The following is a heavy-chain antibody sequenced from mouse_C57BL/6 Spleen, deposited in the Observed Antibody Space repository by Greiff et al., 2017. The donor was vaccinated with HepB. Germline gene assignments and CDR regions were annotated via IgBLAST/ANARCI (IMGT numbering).Heavy chain of an antibody. CDR1: GYTFTNYW. CDR2: IYPGGGYT. J-gene: IGHJ4*01. V-gene: IGHV1-63*01. CDR3: ARKDSVITTDAMDY. Sequence: VKLQQSGAELVRPGTSVKMSCKASGYTFTNYWIGWAKQRPGHGLEWIGDIYPGGGYTNYNEKFKGKATLTADKSSSTAYMQFSSLTSEDSAIYYCARKDSVITTDAMDYWGQGTSVTVSS. D-gene: IGHD1-1*01.